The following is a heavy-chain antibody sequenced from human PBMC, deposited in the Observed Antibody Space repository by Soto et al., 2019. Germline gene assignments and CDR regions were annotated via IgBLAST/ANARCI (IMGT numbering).Heavy chain of an antibody. CDR2: IYYSGST. V-gene: IGHV4-59*01. J-gene: IGHJ3*02. D-gene: IGHD1-26*01. CDR1: GGSISSYY. CDR3: ASGQWALPLNAFDI. Sequence: PSETLSLTCTVSGGSISSYYWSWIRQPPGKGLEWIGYIYYSGSTNYNPSLKSRVTISVDTSKNQFSLKLSSVTAADTAVYYCASGQWALPLNAFDIWGQGTMVTVSS.